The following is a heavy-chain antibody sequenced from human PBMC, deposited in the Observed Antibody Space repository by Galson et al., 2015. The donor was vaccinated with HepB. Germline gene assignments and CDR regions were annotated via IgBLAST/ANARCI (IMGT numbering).Heavy chain of an antibody. D-gene: IGHD6-13*01. Sequence: SLRLSCAASGFTFSSYWMSWVRQAPGKGLEWVANIKQDGSEKYYVDSVKGRFTISRDNAKNSLYLQMNSLRAEDTAVYYCARDLDTAAAGTRHFDYWGQGTLVTVSS. CDR2: IKQDGSEK. V-gene: IGHV3-7*03. CDR3: ARDLDTAAAGTRHFDY. J-gene: IGHJ4*02. CDR1: GFTFSSYW.